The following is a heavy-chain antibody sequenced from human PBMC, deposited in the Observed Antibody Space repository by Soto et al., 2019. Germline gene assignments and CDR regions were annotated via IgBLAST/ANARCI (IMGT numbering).Heavy chain of an antibody. V-gene: IGHV4-4*02. D-gene: IGHD2-2*01. CDR1: GGSISSSNW. CDR2: IYHSGST. J-gene: IGHJ5*02. CDR3: ASCIVVPAANNWFDP. Sequence: PSDTLSLTCAVSGGSISSSNWWSWVRQPPGKGLEWIGEIYHSGSTNYNPSLKSRVTISVDKSKNQFSLKLSSVTAADTAVYYCASCIVVPAANNWFDPWGQGTLVTVSS.